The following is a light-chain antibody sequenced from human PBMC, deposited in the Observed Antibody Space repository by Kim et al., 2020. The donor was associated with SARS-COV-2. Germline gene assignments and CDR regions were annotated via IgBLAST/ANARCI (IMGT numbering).Light chain of an antibody. V-gene: IGKV3-20*01. CDR3: QYYGTSLYA. Sequence: EIVLTQSPGTLSLSPGDRATLSCRASQSVSNNYLAWYQQKPGQAPRLLIYGVSKRATGIPDRFSGSGSGTDFTLTISRLEPEDFVVYYCQYYGTSLYAFGQGTKLDI. CDR2: GVS. J-gene: IGKJ2*01. CDR1: QSVSNNY.